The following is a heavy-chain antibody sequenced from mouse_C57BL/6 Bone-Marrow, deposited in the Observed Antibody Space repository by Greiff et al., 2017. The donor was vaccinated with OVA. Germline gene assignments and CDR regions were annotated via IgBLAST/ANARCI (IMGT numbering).Heavy chain of an antibody. CDR2: ISNGGGST. D-gene: IGHD2-4*01. Sequence: EVQVVESGGGLVQPGGSLKLSCAASGFTFSDYYMYWVRQTPEKRLEWVAYISNGGGSTYYPDTVKGRFTISRDNAKNTLYLQISRLKSEDTAMYYCARRYDYDWAMDYWGQGTSVTVSS. J-gene: IGHJ4*01. CDR1: GFTFSDYY. CDR3: ARRYDYDWAMDY. V-gene: IGHV5-12*01.